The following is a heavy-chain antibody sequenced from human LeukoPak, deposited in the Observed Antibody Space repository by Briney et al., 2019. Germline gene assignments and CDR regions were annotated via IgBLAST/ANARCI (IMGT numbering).Heavy chain of an antibody. D-gene: IGHD6-19*01. Sequence: SDTLSLTCTVSGYSISSGYYWGWIRQPPGKGLEWIGIIYHSGSTYFNPSLKSRVTISVDKSKNQFSLKLSSVTAADTAVYYCARGAAVAGHGGYYYYYMDVWGKGTTVTVSS. CDR3: ARGAAVAGHGGYYYYYMDV. V-gene: IGHV4-38-2*02. CDR2: IYHSGST. CDR1: GYSISSGYY. J-gene: IGHJ6*03.